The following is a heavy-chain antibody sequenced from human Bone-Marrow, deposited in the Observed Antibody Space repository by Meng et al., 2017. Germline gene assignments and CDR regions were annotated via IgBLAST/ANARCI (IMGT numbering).Heavy chain of an antibody. V-gene: IGHV3-74*01. CDR1: GFTFSSYW. J-gene: IGHJ6*02. CDR2: INSDGSST. D-gene: IGHD3-16*01. Sequence: GGSLRLSCAASGFTFSSYWMHWVRQAPGKGLVWVSRINSDGSSTSYADSVKGRFTISRDNAKNTLYLQMDSLRAEDTAVYYCARDRLRTSFYYYYGMDVWGQGTTVTVSS. CDR3: ARDRLRTSFYYYYGMDV.